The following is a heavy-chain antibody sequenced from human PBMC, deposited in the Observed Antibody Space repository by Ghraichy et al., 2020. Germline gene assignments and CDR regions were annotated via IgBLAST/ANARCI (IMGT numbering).Heavy chain of an antibody. CDR1: GYTFTNFY. CDR3: ARTTGTTSYYYYVMDV. V-gene: IGHV1-2*02. D-gene: IGHD1/OR15-1a*01. J-gene: IGHJ6*02. CDR2: INPNSGAT. Sequence: ASVKVSCKSSGYTFTNFYIQWVRQAPGQGLEWMGWINPNSGATHSAQRLQGRVTMTRVTSISTAYMELSSLNSDDTAVYYCARTTGTTSYYYYVMDVWVQGTTVTVSS.